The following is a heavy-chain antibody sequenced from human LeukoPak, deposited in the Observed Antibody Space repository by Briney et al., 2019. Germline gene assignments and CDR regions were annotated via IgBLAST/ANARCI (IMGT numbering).Heavy chain of an antibody. V-gene: IGHV1-8*01. Sequence: ASVKVSCKASGYTFTSYDINWVRQVTGHGLEWMGWMNPNSGNTGYAQKLQGRVTMTRNTSISTAYMELSSLRSEDTAVYYCARYVPSGSGRHWFDPWGQGTLVTVSS. D-gene: IGHD3-10*01. CDR3: ARYVPSGSGRHWFDP. CDR2: MNPNSGNT. CDR1: GYTFTSYD. J-gene: IGHJ5*02.